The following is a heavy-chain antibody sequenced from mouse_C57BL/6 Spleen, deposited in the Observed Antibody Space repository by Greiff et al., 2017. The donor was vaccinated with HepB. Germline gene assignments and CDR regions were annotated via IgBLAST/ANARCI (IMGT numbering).Heavy chain of an antibody. CDR2: IHPNSGST. J-gene: IGHJ2*01. V-gene: IGHV1-64*01. CDR1: GYTFTSYW. Sequence: QVQLQQPGAELVKPGASVKLSCKASGYTFTSYWMHWVKQRPGQGLEWIGMIHPNSGSTNYNEKFKSKATLTVDKSSSTAYMQLSSLTSEDSAVYYCARVGMWLPQFDYWGQGTTLTVSS. D-gene: IGHD2-2*01. CDR3: ARVGMWLPQFDY.